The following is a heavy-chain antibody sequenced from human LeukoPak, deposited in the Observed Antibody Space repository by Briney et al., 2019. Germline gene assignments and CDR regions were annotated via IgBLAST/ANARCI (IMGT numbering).Heavy chain of an antibody. CDR1: GGFISSYY. Sequence: SETLSLTCTVSGGFISSYYWIWIRQPPGKGLEWIGYIHYSGSTNYNPSLKSRVTISVDTSKNQFSLKLTSVTAADTAVHYCARATVVAASFDYWGQGTLVTVSS. J-gene: IGHJ4*02. V-gene: IGHV4-59*01. CDR2: IHYSGST. CDR3: ARATVVAASFDY. D-gene: IGHD2-15*01.